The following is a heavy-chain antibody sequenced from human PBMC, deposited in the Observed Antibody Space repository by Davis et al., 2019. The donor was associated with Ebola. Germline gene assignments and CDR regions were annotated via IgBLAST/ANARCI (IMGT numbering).Heavy chain of an antibody. CDR3: ARDPGAIVVVTVSDAFDI. D-gene: IGHD2-21*02. CDR1: GFTFSSYG. J-gene: IGHJ3*02. CDR2: IWYDGSNK. V-gene: IGHV3-33*01. Sequence: GGSLRLSCAASGFTFSSYGMHWVRQAPGKGLEWVAVIWYDGSNKYYADSVKGRFTISRDNSKNTLYLQMNSLRAEDTAVYYCARDPGAIVVVTVSDAFDIWGQGTMVTVSS.